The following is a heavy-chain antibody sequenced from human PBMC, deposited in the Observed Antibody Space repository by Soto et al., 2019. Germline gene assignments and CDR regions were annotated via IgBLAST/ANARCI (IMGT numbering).Heavy chain of an antibody. D-gene: IGHD1-26*01. V-gene: IGHV4-38-2*01. CDR2: ISHSGST. CDR3: ARPIVGATTGFDY. Sequence: TSETLSLTCAVSGYSISSGYYWGWIRQPPGKGLEWIGSISHSGSTFYNPSLKSRVTISVDTSKNQFSVKLNSVTAADTAVYYCARPIVGATTGFDYWGLGTLVTVS. CDR1: GYSISSGYY. J-gene: IGHJ4*02.